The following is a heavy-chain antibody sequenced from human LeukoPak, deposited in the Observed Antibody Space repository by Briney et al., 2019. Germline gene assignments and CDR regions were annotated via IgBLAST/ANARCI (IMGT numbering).Heavy chain of an antibody. J-gene: IGHJ3*02. D-gene: IGHD3-22*01. CDR1: GFTFSSYG. V-gene: IGHV3-23*01. CDR3: ARGPYSYDSSGAFDI. CDR2: ISASGGST. Sequence: GGSLRLSCAASGFTFSSYGMSWVRQAPGKGLEWVSAISASGGSTYYADSVKGRFTISRDNSKNTLYLQMNSLRAEDTAVYFCARGPYSYDSSGAFDIWGQGTMVTVSS.